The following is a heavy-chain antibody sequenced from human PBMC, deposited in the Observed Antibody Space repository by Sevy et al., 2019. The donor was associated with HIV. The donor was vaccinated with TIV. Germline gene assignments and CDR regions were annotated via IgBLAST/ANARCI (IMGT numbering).Heavy chain of an antibody. CDR3: ASFVGYCSGGRCSIIDF. J-gene: IGHJ4*02. CDR1: GFSLSDHA. V-gene: IGHV3-30*04. D-gene: IGHD2-15*01. CDR2: ISYNGRNQ. Sequence: GGSLRLSCAASGFSLSDHAVSWVRQTPGKGLEWLAVISYNGRNQYYADSVKGRFTISKDDSKNTLYLQLNGLRAEDTAVYYCASFVGYCSGGRCSIIDFWGQGTLVTVSS.